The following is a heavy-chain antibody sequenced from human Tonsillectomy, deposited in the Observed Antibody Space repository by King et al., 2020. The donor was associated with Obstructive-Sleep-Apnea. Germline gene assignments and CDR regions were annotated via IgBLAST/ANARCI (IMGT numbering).Heavy chain of an antibody. CDR2: IRWNSGSI. V-gene: IGHV3-9*01. CDR3: TKGYYDTSGYYFDY. J-gene: IGHJ4*02. Sequence: VQLVESGGALVQPGRSLRLSCATSGFTFDDYAMHWVRQAPGKGLEWVSGIRWNSGSICYADSVKGRFTISRDNAKNSLYLQMNSLRAEDTALYYCTKGYYDTSGYYFDYWGQGTLVTVSS. D-gene: IGHD3-22*01. CDR1: GFTFDDYA.